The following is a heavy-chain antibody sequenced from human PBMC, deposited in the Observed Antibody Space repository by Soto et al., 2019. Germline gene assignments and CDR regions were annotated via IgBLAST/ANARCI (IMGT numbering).Heavy chain of an antibody. Sequence: QVQLVQSGAEVKKPGASVRVSCKASGYTFTTYDIHWVRQAPGLGLEWMGIITPGGGITSYAQKFKGRITMTRDTSTSTVYMELSSLRSEDTAMYYCAKVLSELVPRYFDTWGQEPWSPSPQ. V-gene: IGHV1-46*01. J-gene: IGHJ4*01. D-gene: IGHD6-13*01. CDR3: AKVLSELVPRYFDT. CDR2: ITPGGGIT. CDR1: GYTFTTYD.